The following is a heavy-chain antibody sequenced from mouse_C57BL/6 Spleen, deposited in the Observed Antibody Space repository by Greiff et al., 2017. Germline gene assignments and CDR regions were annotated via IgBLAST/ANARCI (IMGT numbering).Heavy chain of an antibody. Sequence: QVKLQQSGAELARPGASVKLSCKASGYTFTSYGISWVKQRTGQGLEWIGEIYPRSGNTYYNEKFKGKATLTADKSSSTAYMELRSLTSDDSAVYFCSRDYYGNYGGYAMDYWGPGTSVTVAS. J-gene: IGHJ4*01. CDR2: IYPRSGNT. V-gene: IGHV1-81*01. D-gene: IGHD2-1*01. CDR1: GYTFTSYG. CDR3: SRDYYGNYGGYAMDY.